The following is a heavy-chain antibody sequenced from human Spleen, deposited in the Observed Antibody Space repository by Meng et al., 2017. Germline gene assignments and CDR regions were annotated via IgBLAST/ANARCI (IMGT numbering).Heavy chain of an antibody. CDR3: ARGAVSSRIYSTTWNYFFDQ. Sequence: SETLSLTCTVSGDSMSRYYWTWIRQTPGKGLEWIGYVYYTGSTNYNPSLKSRVTISSDTSKNQFSLKLSSVTAADTAVYYCARGAVSSRIYSTTWNYFFDQWGQGTLVTVSS. CDR1: GDSMSRYY. D-gene: IGHD1-7*01. V-gene: IGHV4-59*01. J-gene: IGHJ4*02. CDR2: VYYTGST.